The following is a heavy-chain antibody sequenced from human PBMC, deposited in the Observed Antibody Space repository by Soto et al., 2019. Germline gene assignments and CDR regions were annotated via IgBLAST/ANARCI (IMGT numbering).Heavy chain of an antibody. V-gene: IGHV4-59*01. D-gene: IGHD6-19*01. Sequence: QVQLQESGPGLVKPSETLSLTCTVSGGSISSYYRSWIRQPPGKGLEWIGYIYYSGSTNYNPSLKSRVTISVDTSKNQFSLKLSSVTAADTAVYYCARVSAGYWYFDLWGRGTLVTVSS. CDR1: GGSISSYY. CDR2: IYYSGST. CDR3: ARVSAGYWYFDL. J-gene: IGHJ2*01.